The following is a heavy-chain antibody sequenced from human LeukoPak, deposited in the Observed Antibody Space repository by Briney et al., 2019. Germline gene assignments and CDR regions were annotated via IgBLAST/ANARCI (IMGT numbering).Heavy chain of an antibody. CDR3: ARGSQPEDY. Sequence: PSETPSLTCTVSGVSISSYYWSWIRQPPGKGLEWIGDIYYSESTNYNPSLKSRVTISVDTSKNQFSLKLSSVTAEDTAVYYCARGSQPEDYWGQGTLVTVSS. J-gene: IGHJ4*02. V-gene: IGHV4-59*01. CDR2: IYYSEST. CDR1: GVSISSYY. D-gene: IGHD1-14*01.